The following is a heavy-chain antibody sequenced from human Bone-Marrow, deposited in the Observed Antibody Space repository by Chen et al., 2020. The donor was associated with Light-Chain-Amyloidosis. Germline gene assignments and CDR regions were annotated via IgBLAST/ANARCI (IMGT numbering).Heavy chain of an antibody. D-gene: IGHD6-19*01. J-gene: IGHJ6*02. V-gene: IGHV1-2*02. CDR2: VNPNNGGI. CDR1: GYTFTGYY. CDR3: ARDMSPGIAVSGPYGMDV. Sequence: QVQLVQPGAELRKPGASVKVPCKASGYTFTGYYIHWVRQAPGQGLEWVGWVNPNNGGINYAQKFQDRVSMTRHTTVSTVYMELSRLTSDDTAVYFCARDMSPGIAVSGPYGMDVWGQGTTVTVSS.